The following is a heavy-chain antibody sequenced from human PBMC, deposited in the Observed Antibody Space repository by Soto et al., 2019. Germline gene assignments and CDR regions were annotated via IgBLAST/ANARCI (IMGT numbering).Heavy chain of an antibody. CDR2: IYYSGST. V-gene: IGHV4-61*01. D-gene: IGHD2-2*02. Sequence: QVQLQESGPGLVKPSETLSLTCTVSGGSVSSGSYYWSWIRQPPGKGLEWIGYIYYSGSTNYNPSLKSRVTISVDTSKNQFSLKLSSVTAADTAVYYCARDRRYREDPPLDYWGQGTLVTVSS. J-gene: IGHJ4*02. CDR3: ARDRRYREDPPLDY. CDR1: GGSVSSGSYY.